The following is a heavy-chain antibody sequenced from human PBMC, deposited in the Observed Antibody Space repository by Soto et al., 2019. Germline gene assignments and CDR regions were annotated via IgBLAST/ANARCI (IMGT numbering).Heavy chain of an antibody. CDR2: IWYDGSNK. J-gene: IGHJ3*02. V-gene: IGHV3-33*01. CDR3: AREGIHAYDSSGYYYRDAFDI. CDR1: GFTFSSYG. Sequence: QVQLVESGGGVVQPGRSLRLSCAASGFTFSSYGMHWVRQAPGKGLEWVAVIWYDGSNKYYADSVKGRFTISRDNSKNTLYLQMNSLRAEDTAVYYCAREGIHAYDSSGYYYRDAFDIWGQGTMVTVSS. D-gene: IGHD3-22*01.